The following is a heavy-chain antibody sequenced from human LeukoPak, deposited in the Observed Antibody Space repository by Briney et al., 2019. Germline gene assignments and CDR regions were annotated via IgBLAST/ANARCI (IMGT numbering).Heavy chain of an antibody. CDR3: AKDPYESGFSAFDI. Sequence: GGSLRLSCAASGFTFSSHWMTWIRQAPGKGLQWVANIKPDGSDKYYVDSLKGRFTISRDNARNSLFLQMNSLRAEDTAVYFCAKDPYESGFSAFDIWGQGTVVSVSS. J-gene: IGHJ3*02. CDR1: GFTFSSHW. V-gene: IGHV3-7*04. D-gene: IGHD3-22*01. CDR2: IKPDGSDK.